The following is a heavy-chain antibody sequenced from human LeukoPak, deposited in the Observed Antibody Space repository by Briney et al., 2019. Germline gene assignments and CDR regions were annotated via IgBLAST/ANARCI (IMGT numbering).Heavy chain of an antibody. CDR1: GFTFSSYW. J-gene: IGHJ4*02. CDR2: INSDGSIT. D-gene: IGHD1-26*01. V-gene: IGHV3-74*01. Sequence: GGSLRLSCAASGFTFSSYWMHWVRHAPGKGLVWVSRINSDGSITTYADSVRGRFTISRDNAKNTLYLQMNSLRAEDTAVYYCARVGIVGADDYWGQGTLVTVSS. CDR3: ARVGIVGADDY.